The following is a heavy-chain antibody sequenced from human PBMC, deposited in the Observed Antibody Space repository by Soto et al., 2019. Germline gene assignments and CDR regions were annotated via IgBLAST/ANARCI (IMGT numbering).Heavy chain of an antibody. CDR2: TSYDGSNN. CDR1: GFTFRSYV. CDR3: DRWGTTGELDA. Sequence: QVQLVESGGGVVQPGTSLRLSCVGSGFTFRSYVIHWVRQAPGKGLEWVALTSYDGSNNFYGDYVKGPFTISRHNARNTVELQMDSLRFEDTALYYCDRWGTTGELDAGGQGTLVSVSS. D-gene: IGHD3-16*01. V-gene: IGHV3-33*05. J-gene: IGHJ5*02.